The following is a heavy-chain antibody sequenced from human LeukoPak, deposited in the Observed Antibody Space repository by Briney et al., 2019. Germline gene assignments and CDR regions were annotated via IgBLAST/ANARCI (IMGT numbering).Heavy chain of an antibody. CDR1: GFSFSDYW. V-gene: IGHV3-74*01. CDR2: ITSDGSGA. D-gene: IGHD5-12*01. Sequence: QPGGSLRLSCAASGFSFSDYWMQWVRQAPGKGLVWISRITSDGSGANYADSVKGRFTISRDNAKNTLYLQMNSLRAEDTAVYYCARGSGYDLLWYFDYWGQGTLVTVSS. CDR3: ARGSGYDLLWYFDY. J-gene: IGHJ4*02.